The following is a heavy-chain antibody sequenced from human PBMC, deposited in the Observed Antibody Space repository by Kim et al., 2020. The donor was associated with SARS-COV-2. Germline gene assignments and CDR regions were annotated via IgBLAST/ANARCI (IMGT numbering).Heavy chain of an antibody. J-gene: IGHJ4*02. CDR3: ARKYSSSWSELIDY. D-gene: IGHD6-13*01. V-gene: IGHV4-34*01. Sequence: SETLSLTCAVYGGSFSGYYWSWIRQPPGKGLEWIGEINHSGSTNYNPSLKSRVTISVDTSKNQFSLKLSSVTAADTAVYYCARKYSSSWSELIDYWGQGTLVTVSS. CDR2: INHSGST. CDR1: GGSFSGYY.